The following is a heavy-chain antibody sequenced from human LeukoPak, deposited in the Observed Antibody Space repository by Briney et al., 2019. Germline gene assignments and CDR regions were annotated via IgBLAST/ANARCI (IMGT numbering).Heavy chain of an antibody. D-gene: IGHD5/OR15-5a*01. CDR1: DGSISRYL. CDR2: IHTSGTT. CDR3: ATELVSGSAWGFDY. V-gene: IGHV4-4*07. Sequence: ESGPGLVKPSETLSRTCAVSDGSISRYLWSWIRQPAGKGLEWLGRIHTSGTTTYSPSFQRRVTMSMDTSKKQISLRLSSVTAADTAVYYCATELVSGSAWGFDYWGQGSLVTVSS. J-gene: IGHJ4*02.